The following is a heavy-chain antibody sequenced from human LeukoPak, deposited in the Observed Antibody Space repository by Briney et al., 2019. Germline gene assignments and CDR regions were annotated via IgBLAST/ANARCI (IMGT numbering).Heavy chain of an antibody. J-gene: IGHJ4*02. V-gene: IGHV3-30*02. CDR2: IRYDGSNK. CDR3: AKDPDYSNAY. D-gene: IGHD4-11*01. CDR1: GFGFSGYG. Sequence: GGSLRLSCVASGFGFSGYGMHWVRQAPGKGLEWVAFIRYDGSNKYYADSVKGRFTISRDNSKNTLYLQMNSLRAEDTAVYYCAKDPDYSNAYWGQGTLVTVSS.